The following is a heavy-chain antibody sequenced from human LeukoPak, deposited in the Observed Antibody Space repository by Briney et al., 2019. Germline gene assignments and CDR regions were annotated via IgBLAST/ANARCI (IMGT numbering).Heavy chain of an antibody. J-gene: IGHJ4*02. CDR1: GFTFSSYG. V-gene: IGHV3-30*04. CDR3: AKVVRVSSGWPYYFDY. Sequence: PGGSLRLSCAASGFTFSSYGMHWVRQAPGKGLEWVAVISYDGSNKYYADSVKGRFTISRDNSKNTLYLQMNSLRAEDTAVYYCAKVVRVSSGWPYYFDYWGQGTLVTVSS. CDR2: ISYDGSNK. D-gene: IGHD6-19*01.